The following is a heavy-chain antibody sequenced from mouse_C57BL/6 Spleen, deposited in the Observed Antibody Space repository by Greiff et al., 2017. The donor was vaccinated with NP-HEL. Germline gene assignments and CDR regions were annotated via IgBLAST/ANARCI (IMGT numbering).Heavy chain of an antibody. V-gene: IGHV1-61*01. CDR2: IYPSDSET. CDR3: ARSYGSRGFDY. Sequence: QVQLKQPGAELVRPGSSVKLSCKASGYTFTSYWMDWVKQRPGQGLEWIGNIYPSDSETHYNQKFKDKATLTVDKSSSTAYMQLSSLTSEDSAVYYCARSYGSRGFDYWGQGTTLTVSS. D-gene: IGHD1-1*01. CDR1: GYTFTSYW. J-gene: IGHJ2*01.